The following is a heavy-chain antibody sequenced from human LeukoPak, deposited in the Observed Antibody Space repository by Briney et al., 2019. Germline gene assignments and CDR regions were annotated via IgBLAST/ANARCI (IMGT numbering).Heavy chain of an antibody. V-gene: IGHV3-13*01. CDR2: IGTAGDT. D-gene: IGHD2-15*01. CDR1: GFTFSSYD. Sequence: GGSLRLSCAASGFTFSSYDMHWVRQATGKGLEWVSAIGTAGDTYYPGSVKGRFTISRENAKNSLYLQMNSLRAGDTAVYYCARGGSSYYGMDVWGQGTTVTVS. CDR3: ARGGSSYYGMDV. J-gene: IGHJ6*02.